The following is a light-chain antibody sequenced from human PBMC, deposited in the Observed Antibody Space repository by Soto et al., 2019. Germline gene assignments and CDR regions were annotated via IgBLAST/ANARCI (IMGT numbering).Light chain of an antibody. CDR1: QSISSY. CDR2: AAS. CDR3: QQSYSTPT. Sequence: DIRMTQSPSSLSSSVGDIVTITCRASQSISSYLNWYQQKPGKAPKLLIYAASSLQSGVPSRFSGSGSGTDFTLTISSLQPEDFATYYCQQSYSTPTFGQGTRLEIK. V-gene: IGKV1-39*01. J-gene: IGKJ5*01.